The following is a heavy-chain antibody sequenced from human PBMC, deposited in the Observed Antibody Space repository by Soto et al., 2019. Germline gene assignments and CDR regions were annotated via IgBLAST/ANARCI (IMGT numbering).Heavy chain of an antibody. D-gene: IGHD3-16*01. CDR2: ISGSGGRT. Sequence: EMQLLEPGGGLVQPGGSLRLSCVASGFPFSSYAMSWVRQTPGKGLEWVSGISGSGGRTYYADSVKGRFTISRDNSNNTLSLQMHILGVEDTAVYFCAKGGYYSLFDIWGQGTMVTVSA. J-gene: IGHJ3*02. CDR1: GFPFSSYA. CDR3: AKGGYYSLFDI. V-gene: IGHV3-23*01.